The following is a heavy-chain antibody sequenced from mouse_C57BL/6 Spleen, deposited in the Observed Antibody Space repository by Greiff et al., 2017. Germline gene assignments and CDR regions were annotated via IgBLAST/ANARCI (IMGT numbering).Heavy chain of an antibody. CDR1: GYTFTSYW. V-gene: IGHV1-59*01. CDR2: IDPSDSYT. J-gene: IGHJ3*01. D-gene: IGHD2-5*01. Sequence: QVQLQPGAELVRPGTSVKLSCKASGYTFTSYWMHWVKQRPGQGLEWIGVIDPSDSYTNYNQKFKGKATLTVDTSSSTAYMQLSSLTSEDSAVYYCARPYYSNYVGPWFAYWGQGTLVTVSA. CDR3: ARPYYSNYVGPWFAY.